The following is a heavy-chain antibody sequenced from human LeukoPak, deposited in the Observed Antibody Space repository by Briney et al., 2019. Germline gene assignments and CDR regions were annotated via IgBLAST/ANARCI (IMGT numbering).Heavy chain of an antibody. V-gene: IGHV4-39*01. CDR2: IYYSGST. Sequence: SETLSLTCTVSGGSISSSSYYWGWIRQPPGKGLEWIGSIYYSGSTYYNPSLKSRVTISVDTSKNQFSLKLSSVTAADTAVYYCAKYAYGSAKYYYYYYYMDVWGKGTTVTISS. J-gene: IGHJ6*03. D-gene: IGHD3-10*01. CDR1: GGSISSSSYY. CDR3: AKYAYGSAKYYYYYYYMDV.